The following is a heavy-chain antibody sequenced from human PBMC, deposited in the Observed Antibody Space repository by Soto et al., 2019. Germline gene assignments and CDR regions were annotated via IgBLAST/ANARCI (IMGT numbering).Heavy chain of an antibody. V-gene: IGHV4-61*01. CDR3: ARYKIFGVVEPNFDY. D-gene: IGHD3-3*01. J-gene: IGHJ4*02. CDR1: GGSVSSGSYY. CDR2: IYYSGST. Sequence: SETLSLTCTVSGGSVSSGSYYWSWIRQPPGKGLEWIGYIYYSGSTNYNPSLKSRVTISVDTSKNQFSLKLSSVTAADTAVYYCARYKIFGVVEPNFDYWGQGTLVTVSS.